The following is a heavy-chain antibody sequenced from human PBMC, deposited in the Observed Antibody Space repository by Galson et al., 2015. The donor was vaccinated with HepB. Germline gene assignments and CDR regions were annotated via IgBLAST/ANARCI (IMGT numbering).Heavy chain of an antibody. CDR3: ARDAAGDIAARPGDFDY. V-gene: IGHV7-4-1*02. CDR2: INTNTGNP. J-gene: IGHJ4*02. CDR1: GYTFTSYA. Sequence: SVKVSCKASGYTFTSYAMNWVRQAPGQGLEWMGWINTNTGNPTYAQGFTGRFVFSLDTSVSTAYLQISSLKAEDTAVYYCARDAAGDIAARPGDFDYWGQGTLVTVSS. D-gene: IGHD6-6*01.